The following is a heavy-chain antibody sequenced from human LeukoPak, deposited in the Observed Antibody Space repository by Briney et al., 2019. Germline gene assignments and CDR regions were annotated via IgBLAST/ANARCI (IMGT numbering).Heavy chain of an antibody. CDR1: GFTFSSYS. CDR2: ISSSSSYI. D-gene: IGHD3-16*01. Sequence: GGSLRLSCAASGFTFSSYSMNWVRQAPGKGLEWVSSISSSSSYIYYADSVKGRFTISRDNAKNSLYLQMNSLRVEDTAVYYCARDHVGGKYYYMDVWGKGTTVTVSS. J-gene: IGHJ6*03. CDR3: ARDHVGGKYYYMDV. V-gene: IGHV3-21*01.